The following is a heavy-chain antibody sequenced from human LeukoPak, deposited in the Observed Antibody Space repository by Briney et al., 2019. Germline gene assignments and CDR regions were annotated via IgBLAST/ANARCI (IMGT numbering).Heavy chain of an antibody. CDR2: ISSSSSYI. CDR1: GFPFSNYW. Sequence: GGSLRLSCVVSGFPFSNYWMNWVRQAPGKGLEWVSSISSSSSYIYYADSVKGRFTISRDNAKNSLYLQMNSLRAEDTAVYYCARAGRYFDYWGQGALVTVSS. J-gene: IGHJ4*02. D-gene: IGHD1-26*01. V-gene: IGHV3-21*01. CDR3: ARAGRYFDY.